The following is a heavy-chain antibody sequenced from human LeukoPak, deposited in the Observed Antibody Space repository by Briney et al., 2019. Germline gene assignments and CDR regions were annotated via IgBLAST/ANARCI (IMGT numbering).Heavy chain of an antibody. J-gene: IGHJ5*02. CDR3: ARGPAYDYVWGSYRPWGWFDP. CDR1: GGSFSGYY. V-gene: IGHV4-34*01. Sequence: SETLSLTCAVYGGSFSGYYWSWIRQPPGKGLEWIGEINHSGSTNYNPSLKSRVTISVDTSKNQFSLKLSSVTVADTAVYYCARGPAYDYVWGSYRPWGWFDPWGQGTLVTVSS. D-gene: IGHD3-16*02. CDR2: INHSGST.